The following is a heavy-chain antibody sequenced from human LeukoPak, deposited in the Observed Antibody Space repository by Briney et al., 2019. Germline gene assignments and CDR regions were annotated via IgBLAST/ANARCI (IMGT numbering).Heavy chain of an antibody. V-gene: IGHV1-2*02. CDR1: GYTFTGYY. Sequence: ASVKVSCKASGYTFTGYYMHWVRQAPGQGLEWMGWINPNNGDTHYAQKFQGRVTMTKDTSTSTVYMEVSRLRSDDTAVFYCARGNYDSSDFEYFQHRGQGTLVTVSS. J-gene: IGHJ1*01. CDR2: INPNNGDT. CDR3: ARGNYDSSDFEYFQH. D-gene: IGHD3-22*01.